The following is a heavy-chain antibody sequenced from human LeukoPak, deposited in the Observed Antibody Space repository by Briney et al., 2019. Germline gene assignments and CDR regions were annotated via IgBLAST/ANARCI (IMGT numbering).Heavy chain of an antibody. Sequence: SETLSLTCTVSGGSISSRSYYWGWIRQPPGKGLEWIGSMYYSGNTYYNPSLKSRVTISVDTSKNQFSLKLSSVTAADTAVYYCARKVRPDYSRFDYWGQGTLVSVSS. J-gene: IGHJ4*02. V-gene: IGHV4-39*01. CDR1: GGSISSRSYY. CDR3: ARKVRPDYSRFDY. D-gene: IGHD4/OR15-4a*01. CDR2: MYYSGNT.